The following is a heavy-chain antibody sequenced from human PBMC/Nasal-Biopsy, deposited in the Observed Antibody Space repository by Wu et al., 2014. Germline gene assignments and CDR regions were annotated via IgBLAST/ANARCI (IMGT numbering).Heavy chain of an antibody. CDR3: ARHAETYYDYVWAPGVSAFDI. CDR2: IYTSGST. V-gene: IGHV4-61*02. Sequence: TLSLTFTVSGGSITSGSYYWSWIRQPAGKGLEWIGRIYTSGSTNYNPSLESRVTISLDTSKGVFSLKLTSVTAADTAVYYCARHAETYYDYVWAPGVSAFDILGQGTMVAVSS. CDR1: GGSITSGSYY. J-gene: IGHJ3*02. D-gene: IGHD3-16*01.